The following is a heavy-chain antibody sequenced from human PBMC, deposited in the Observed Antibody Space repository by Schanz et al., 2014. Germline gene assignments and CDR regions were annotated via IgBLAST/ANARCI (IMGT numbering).Heavy chain of an antibody. Sequence: QVQLQESGPGLVKPSQTLSLTCAVSGGSISSGGYSWSWIRQPPGKGLEWIGYIFFRGSTYYNPSLRSRVTISADTSKNQFSLKLTSVTAADSAVYFCTRGNALDVWGQGTTVTVSS. D-gene: IGHD1-1*01. J-gene: IGHJ6*02. V-gene: IGHV4-30-4*07. CDR3: TRGNALDV. CDR1: GGSISSGGYS. CDR2: IFFRGST.